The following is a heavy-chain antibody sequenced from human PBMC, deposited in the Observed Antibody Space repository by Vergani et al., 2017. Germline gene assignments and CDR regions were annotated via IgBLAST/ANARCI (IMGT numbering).Heavy chain of an antibody. CDR2: IYYSGST. CDR1: GASIRSSNYY. V-gene: IGHV4-39*01. J-gene: IGHJ5*02. Sequence: QLQLQESGPGLVKPSATLSLTCSVSGASIRSSNYYWGWIRQPPGKGLEWIASIYYSGSTYYNPSLKSRVTISVDTSKNQFSLKLSSVTAADTAVYFCAGHAIVEWLVKLGWSDPWGQGILVTVSS. D-gene: IGHD6-19*01. CDR3: AGHAIVEWLVKLGWSDP.